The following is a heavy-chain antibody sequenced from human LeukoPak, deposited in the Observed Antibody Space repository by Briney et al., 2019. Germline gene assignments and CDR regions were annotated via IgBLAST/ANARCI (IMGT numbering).Heavy chain of an antibody. J-gene: IGHJ4*02. CDR3: AITPTQYGSGSYYYY. CDR1: GYTFTSYG. Sequence: ASVKVSCKASGYTFTSYGISWVRQAPGQGLEWMGWISAYNGNTNYAQKLQGRVTMTTDTSTSTAYMELRSLRSGDTAVYYCAITPTQYGSGSYYYYWGQGTLVTVSS. D-gene: IGHD3-10*01. V-gene: IGHV1-18*01. CDR2: ISAYNGNT.